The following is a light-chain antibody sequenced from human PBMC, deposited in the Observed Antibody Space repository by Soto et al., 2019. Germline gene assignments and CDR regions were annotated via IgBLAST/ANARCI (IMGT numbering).Light chain of an antibody. CDR2: EVS. CDR1: SSDVGGYNY. V-gene: IGLV2-14*01. J-gene: IGLJ1*01. CDR3: SSYTTPNTYV. Sequence: QSALTQPASVSGSPGQSITISCTGTSSDVGGYNYVSWYQQHPVKAPKLMIYEVSHRPSGVSNRFSASKSGNTASLTISGLQAEDEADYYCSSYTTPNTYVFGTGTKLTVL.